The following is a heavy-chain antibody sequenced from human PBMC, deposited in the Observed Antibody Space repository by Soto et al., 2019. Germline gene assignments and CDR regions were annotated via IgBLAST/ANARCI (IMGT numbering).Heavy chain of an antibody. Sequence: QVQLQESGPGLVKPSGTLSLTCAVSSGSISTSNWWSWVRQPPGKGLEWIGEIYRSGSTNYNPSLKSRVTISVDKSKNQLSLKLSSVTAADTAVYYCARGNRDYYYYMDVWGKGTTVTVSS. J-gene: IGHJ6*03. CDR1: SGSISTSNW. D-gene: IGHD3-10*01. V-gene: IGHV4-4*02. CDR3: ARGNRDYYYYMDV. CDR2: IYRSGST.